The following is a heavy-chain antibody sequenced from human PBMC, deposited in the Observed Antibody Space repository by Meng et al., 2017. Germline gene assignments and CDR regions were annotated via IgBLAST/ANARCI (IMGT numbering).Heavy chain of an antibody. V-gene: IGHV3-30*04. CDR3: ARGYGDSRWYYYYGMDV. CDR2: ISYDGSNN. D-gene: IGHD4-17*01. J-gene: IGHJ6*02. Sequence: LGASGVGVVQPGKSLGLVGAAFGFTFSGYAMHWVRQAPGKGLEWVAVISYDGSNNYYADSVKGRFTISRDNSKNTLYLQMNSLRAEDTAVYYCARGYGDSRWYYYYGMDVWGQGTTVTVSS. CDR1: GFTFSGYA.